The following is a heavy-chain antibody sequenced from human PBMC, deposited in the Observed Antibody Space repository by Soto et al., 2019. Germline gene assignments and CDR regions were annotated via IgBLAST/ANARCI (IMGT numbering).Heavy chain of an antibody. CDR1: GGSISSGGYY. J-gene: IGHJ4*02. V-gene: IGHV4-31*03. Sequence: QVQLQESGPGLVKPSQTLSLTCTVSGGSISSGGYYWSWIRQHPGKGLEWIGYIYYSGSTYYNPSLKNRVTISVDTSKNQFSLKLSSVTAADTAVYYCARFTVVVVKEAFDYWGQGTLVTVSS. CDR2: IYYSGST. CDR3: ARFTVVVVKEAFDY. D-gene: IGHD3-22*01.